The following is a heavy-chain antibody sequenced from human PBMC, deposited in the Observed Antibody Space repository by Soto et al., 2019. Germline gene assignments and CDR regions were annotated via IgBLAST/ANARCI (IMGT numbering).Heavy chain of an antibody. CDR2: ISSSGNGT. J-gene: IGHJ5*02. CDR3: ARGAFWYSSDWEWFDP. D-gene: IGHD6-19*01. CDR1: GFTFSKYA. V-gene: IGHV3-23*01. Sequence: GGSLRLSCAASGFTFSKYAMSWVRQAPGKGPEWVSFISSSGNGTYYADSVKGRFTISRDNAKNTLYLQMNSLRAEDTAVYYCARGAFWYSSDWEWFDPWGQGTLVTV.